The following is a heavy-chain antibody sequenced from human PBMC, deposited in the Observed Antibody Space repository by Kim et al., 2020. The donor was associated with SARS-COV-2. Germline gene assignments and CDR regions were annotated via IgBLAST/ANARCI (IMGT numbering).Heavy chain of an antibody. V-gene: IGHV1-18*01. CDR3: ARVPGQYNFWSGYYLDS. Sequence: EWMGWISPYNGNTKSAQNHQGRVTKTSDTSTKTTYMELRGLRSDDTAVYYCARVPGQYNFWSGYYLDSWGQGTQVTVSS. J-gene: IGHJ4*02. D-gene: IGHD3-3*01. CDR2: ISPYNGNT.